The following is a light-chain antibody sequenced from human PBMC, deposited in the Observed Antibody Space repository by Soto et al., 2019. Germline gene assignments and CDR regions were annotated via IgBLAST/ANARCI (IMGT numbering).Light chain of an antibody. CDR1: QSVYSF. CDR3: QQRGDWPRT. J-gene: IGKJ1*01. V-gene: IGKV3-11*01. CDR2: GAS. Sequence: EIVLTQSPATLSLSPGERATLSCRASQSVYSFLDWFQQKPGQPPRLLIYGASNRATDIPARFSGSGSGTDFTLTISSLEPEDFAVYYCQQRGDWPRTFGQGTKVEIK.